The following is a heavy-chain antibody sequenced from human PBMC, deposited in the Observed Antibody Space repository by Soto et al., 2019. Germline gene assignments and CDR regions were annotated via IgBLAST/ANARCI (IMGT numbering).Heavy chain of an antibody. D-gene: IGHD2-2*01. Sequence: SETLSLTCTVSGGSISSYYWSWIRQPPGKGLEWIGYIYYSGSTNYNPSLKSRVTISVDTSKNQFSLKLSSVIAADTAVYYCARSGWNTYALDYWGQGTLVTVSS. CDR3: ARSGWNTYALDY. CDR1: GGSISSYY. CDR2: IYYSGST. V-gene: IGHV4-59*01. J-gene: IGHJ4*02.